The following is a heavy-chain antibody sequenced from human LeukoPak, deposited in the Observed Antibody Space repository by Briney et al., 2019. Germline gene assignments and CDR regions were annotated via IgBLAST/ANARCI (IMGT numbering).Heavy chain of an antibody. CDR1: GYTFTCYY. CDR3: ARGQDDILTGYYNYYYMDV. D-gene: IGHD3-9*01. J-gene: IGHJ6*03. Sequence: ASVKVSCKASGYTFTCYYMHWVRQAPGQGLEWMGWINPNSGGTNYAQKFQGRVTMTRDTSISTAYMELSRLRSDDTAVYYCARGQDDILTGYYNYYYMDVWGKGTTVTVSS. V-gene: IGHV1-2*02. CDR2: INPNSGGT.